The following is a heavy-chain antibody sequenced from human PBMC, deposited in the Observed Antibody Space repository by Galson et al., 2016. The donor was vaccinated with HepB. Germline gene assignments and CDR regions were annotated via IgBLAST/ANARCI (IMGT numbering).Heavy chain of an antibody. CDR3: ATSSRRLYAFDV. CDR2: LKSKTDGGSA. CDR1: GFTFSNTW. D-gene: IGHD1-1*01. V-gene: IGHV3-15*01. J-gene: IGHJ3*01. Sequence: SLRPSCAASGFTFSNTWMAWVRQTPGAGLEYVGRLKSKTDGGSADYAAPVKGRFTISRDDSKNTLYLDMNSLIIEDTGVYYCATSSRRLYAFDVWGQGTKVTVSS.